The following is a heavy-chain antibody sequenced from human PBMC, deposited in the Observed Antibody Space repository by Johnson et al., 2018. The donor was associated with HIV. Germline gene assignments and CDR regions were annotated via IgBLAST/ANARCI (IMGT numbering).Heavy chain of an antibody. CDR3: ARDLWVTKDAFDI. J-gene: IGHJ3*02. V-gene: IGHV3-33*01. CDR1: GFTFSTYG. D-gene: IGHD4-17*01. CDR2: MWYDGSNK. Sequence: QVQLVESGGGVVQPGRSLRLSCAASGFTFSTYGMHWVRQAPGKGLEWVAVMWYDGSNKYYVDSVKGRFTISRDNAKNSLYLQMNSLRAEDTAVYYCARDLWVTKDAFDIWGQGTMVTVSS.